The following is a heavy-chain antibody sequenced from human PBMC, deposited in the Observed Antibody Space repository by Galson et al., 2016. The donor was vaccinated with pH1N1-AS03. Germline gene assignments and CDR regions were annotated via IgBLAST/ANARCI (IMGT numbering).Heavy chain of an antibody. V-gene: IGHV5-51*01. Sequence: QSGAEVKKPGESLKISCKASASTFANYWIVWVRQMPGKGLEWMGIMYPANFDTRYSPSFQGHVTISADTSINTAYLQWSSLRASDNAMYYCARRISVTGREFDSWGQGTLVTVSS. CDR2: MYPANFDT. CDR1: ASTFANYW. D-gene: IGHD6-19*01. CDR3: ARRISVTGREFDS. J-gene: IGHJ5*01.